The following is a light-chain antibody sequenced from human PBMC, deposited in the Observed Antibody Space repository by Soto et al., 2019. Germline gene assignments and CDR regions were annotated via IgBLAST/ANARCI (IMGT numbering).Light chain of an antibody. CDR2: DVS. Sequence: QSALTQSASVSGSPGQSITISCTGTSSDVGGYIYVSWHQQHPGTAPKLMIYDVSNRPSGVSNRFSGSKSGNTASLTISGLQAEDEADYYCSSFTSSNTLVFGGGTKLTVL. V-gene: IGLV2-14*01. CDR3: SSFTSSNTLV. J-gene: IGLJ2*01. CDR1: SSDVGGYIY.